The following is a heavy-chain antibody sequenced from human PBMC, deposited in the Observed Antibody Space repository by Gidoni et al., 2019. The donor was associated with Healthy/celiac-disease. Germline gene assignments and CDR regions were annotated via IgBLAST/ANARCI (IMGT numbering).Heavy chain of an antibody. CDR3: TTEARHSSGWRHFDY. J-gene: IGHJ4*02. CDR2: IKSKTDGGTT. D-gene: IGHD6-19*01. V-gene: IGHV3-15*01. Sequence: EVQLVESGGGLVKPGGSLRLSCAASGFTFSNAWMSWVRQAPGKGLEWVGRIKSKTDGGTTDYAAPVKGRFTISREDSKNTLYLQMNSLKTEDTAVYYCTTEARHSSGWRHFDYWGQGTLVTVSS. CDR1: GFTFSNAW.